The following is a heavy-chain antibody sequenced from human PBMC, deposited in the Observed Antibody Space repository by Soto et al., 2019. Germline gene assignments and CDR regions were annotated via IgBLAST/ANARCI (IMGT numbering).Heavy chain of an antibody. CDR2: ISGKNGNT. CDR3: ERVVSSIVVVADYGMDV. V-gene: IGHV1-18*04. J-gene: IGHJ6*02. CDR1: GYTFISHG. D-gene: IGHD2-15*01. Sequence: QVQLVQSGVEVKKPGASVKVSCKASGYTFISHGISWVRQAPGQGLEWMGWISGKNGNTNDAQKLKRRVTLTTDTSTSTAYMELRSLRADDTAVYYGERVVSSIVVVADYGMDVWGQGTTVTVSS.